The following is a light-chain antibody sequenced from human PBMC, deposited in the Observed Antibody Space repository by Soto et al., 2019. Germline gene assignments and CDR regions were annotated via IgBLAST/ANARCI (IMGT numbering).Light chain of an antibody. V-gene: IGKV1-17*03. CDR2: FAS. Sequence: DIQMTQSPSAMSASVGDRVTITCRASQGITNNLAWFQQRPGKVPRRLIYFASTLQSGVPSRFSGSGSGTEFTLTISGLEPEDFATYYCLQVNSYPLTFGQGTNVEIK. J-gene: IGKJ1*01. CDR1: QGITNN. CDR3: LQVNSYPLT.